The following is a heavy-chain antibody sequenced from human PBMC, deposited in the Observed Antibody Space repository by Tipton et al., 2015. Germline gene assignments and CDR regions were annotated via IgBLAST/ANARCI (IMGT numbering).Heavy chain of an antibody. Sequence: TLSLTCAVSDGSFSRYHWSWIRQPPGKGLEWIGDIIHSGTTNYKPSLKSRVTMSLDMSRNESSLKLISVTAADTAVYFCARDLEHGMDVWGQGTTVTVSS. CDR1: DGSFSRYH. J-gene: IGHJ6*02. V-gene: IGHV4-34*12. CDR2: IIHSGTT. CDR3: ARDLEHGMDV.